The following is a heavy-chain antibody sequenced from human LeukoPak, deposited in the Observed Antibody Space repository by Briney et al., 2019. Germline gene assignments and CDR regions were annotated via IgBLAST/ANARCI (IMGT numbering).Heavy chain of an antibody. Sequence: GESLKISCQGSGYSFTNYWIAWVRQMPGKGLEWMGVISPGDSDTRYSPSFQGHVTISADKSISTAYLQWSSLRASDTAMYFCARFYGSGRHEFDPWGQGTLVTVSS. J-gene: IGHJ5*02. CDR1: GYSFTNYW. CDR3: ARFYGSGRHEFDP. V-gene: IGHV5-51*01. CDR2: ISPGDSDT. D-gene: IGHD3-10*01.